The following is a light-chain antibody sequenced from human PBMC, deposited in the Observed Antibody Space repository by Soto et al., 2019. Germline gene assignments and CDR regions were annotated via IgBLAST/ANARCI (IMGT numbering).Light chain of an antibody. V-gene: IGKV3D-20*02. CDR3: QQRSKTWT. J-gene: IGKJ1*01. Sequence: EIVLTQSPGTLSLSPGDTATLSCRASQSVYSSYLAWYQQKPGQAPRLLIYAASSRATGIPDRFSGSGSGTDFTLTISRLEPEDFAVYYCQQRSKTWTFGQGTKVEIK. CDR1: QSVYSSY. CDR2: AAS.